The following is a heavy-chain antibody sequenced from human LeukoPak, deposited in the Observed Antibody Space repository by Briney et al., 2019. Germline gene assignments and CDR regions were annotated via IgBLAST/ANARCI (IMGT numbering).Heavy chain of an antibody. Sequence: SVKVSCKASGGTFSSYAISWVRQAPGQRLEWMGGIIPIFGTANYAQKFQGRVTITADKSTSTAYMELSSLRSEDTAVYYCARGRYSSGWYGGYWGQGTLVTVSS. D-gene: IGHD6-19*01. V-gene: IGHV1-69*06. CDR3: ARGRYSSGWYGGY. CDR1: GGTFSSYA. CDR2: IIPIFGTA. J-gene: IGHJ4*02.